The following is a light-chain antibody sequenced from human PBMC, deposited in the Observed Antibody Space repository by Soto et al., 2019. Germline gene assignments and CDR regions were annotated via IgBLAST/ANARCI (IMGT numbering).Light chain of an antibody. CDR3: RSYAGSSTSVL. CDR1: NSDVGAYNY. V-gene: IGLV2-11*01. CDR2: DVY. Sequence: QSVLTQPHSVSGSPGQSVAISCTGTNSDVGAYNYVSWYQHHPGNAPKLIIHDVYKRPSGVPDRFSASKSGNTASLTISGLQIEDEADYYCRSYAGSSTSVLFGGGTKLTVL. J-gene: IGLJ2*01.